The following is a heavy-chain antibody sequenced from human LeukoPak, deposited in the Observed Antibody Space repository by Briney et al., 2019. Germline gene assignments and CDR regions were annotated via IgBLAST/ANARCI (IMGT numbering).Heavy chain of an antibody. V-gene: IGHV3-48*04. Sequence: GGSLRLSCVASGFPLTFSTYNMRWVRQAPGKGLEWISYISNVGSTIYYADSVRGRFTISRDNAKNSLYLQMNGLGAEDTAVYYCARELYRGLGNWCDPGGQGTLDSVSS. CDR3: ARELYRGLGNWCDP. CDR2: ISNVGSTI. J-gene: IGHJ5*02. D-gene: IGHD3-10*01. CDR1: GFPLTFSTYN.